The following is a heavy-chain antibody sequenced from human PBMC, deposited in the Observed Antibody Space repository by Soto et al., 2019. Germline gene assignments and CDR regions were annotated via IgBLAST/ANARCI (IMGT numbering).Heavy chain of an antibody. CDR1: GFTFSSYG. V-gene: IGHV3-30*18. J-gene: IGHJ4*02. CDR2: ISYDGSNK. D-gene: IGHD3-22*01. Sequence: QPGGSLRLSCAASGFTFSSYGMHWVRQAPGKGLEWVAVISYDGSNKYYADSVKGRFTISRDNSKNTLYLQMNSLRAEDTAVYYCAKERSPMIVVAPFDYWGQGTLVTVSS. CDR3: AKERSPMIVVAPFDY.